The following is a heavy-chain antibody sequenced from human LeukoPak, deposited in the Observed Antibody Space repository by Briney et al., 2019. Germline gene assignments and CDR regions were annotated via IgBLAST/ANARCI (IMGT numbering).Heavy chain of an antibody. D-gene: IGHD3-10*01. J-gene: IGHJ4*02. CDR3: ARVMWFGDLSQSVFDY. Sequence: SGTLSLTCAVYGGSFSGYYWSWIRQPPGKGLEWIAEINNGGRTNYNPSLESRVTISVDTSKNQFSLNVRSVTAADTAVYYCARVMWFGDLSQSVFDYWGQGNLVTVSS. CDR1: GGSFSGYY. V-gene: IGHV4-34*01. CDR2: INNGGRT.